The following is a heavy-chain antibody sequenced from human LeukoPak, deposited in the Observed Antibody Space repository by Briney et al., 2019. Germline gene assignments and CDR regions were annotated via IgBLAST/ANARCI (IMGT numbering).Heavy chain of an antibody. CDR3: ARDPPRSYVWGSYRTDY. J-gene: IGHJ4*02. CDR2: INPNSGGT. CDR1: GYTFTGYY. D-gene: IGHD3-16*01. V-gene: IGHV1-2*02. Sequence: ASVKVSCKASGYTFTGYYMHWVRQAPGQGLEWMGWINPNSGGTNYAQKFQGRVTMTTDTSTSTAYMELRSLRSDDTAVYYCARDPPRSYVWGSYRTDYWGQGTLVTVSS.